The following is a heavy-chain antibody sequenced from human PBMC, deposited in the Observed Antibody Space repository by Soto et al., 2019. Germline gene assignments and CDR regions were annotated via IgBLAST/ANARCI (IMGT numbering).Heavy chain of an antibody. CDR3: ARDDEYSGNGMDV. CDR2: ILNDGSNR. CDR1: GFTFSNYG. J-gene: IGHJ6*02. Sequence: QVQLVESGGGVVQPGRSLRLSCAASGFTFSNYGMHWVRQAPGKGLEWVAVILNDGSNRYHADSVKDRFTISRDNSKNVLYLQMNSLRAEDPAVYYCARDDEYSGNGMDVWGQGTKVTVS. V-gene: IGHV3-33*01. D-gene: IGHD3-10*01.